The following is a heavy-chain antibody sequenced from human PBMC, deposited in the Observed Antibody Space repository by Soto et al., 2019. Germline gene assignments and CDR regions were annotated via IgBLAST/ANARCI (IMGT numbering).Heavy chain of an antibody. J-gene: IGHJ3*02. D-gene: IGHD6-13*01. CDR2: ISSSSSTI. CDR1: GFTFSSYS. CDR3: ARDRAAAGADDAFDI. Sequence: EVQLVESGGGLVQPGGSLRLSCAASGFTFSSYSMNWVRQAPGKGLEWVSYISSSSSTIYYADSVKGRFTISRDNAKNSLYLQMNSLRAEDTAVYYCARDRAAAGADDAFDIWGQGTMVTVSS. V-gene: IGHV3-48*01.